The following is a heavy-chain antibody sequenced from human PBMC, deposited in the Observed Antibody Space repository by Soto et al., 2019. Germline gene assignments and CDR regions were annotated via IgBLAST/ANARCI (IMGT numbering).Heavy chain of an antibody. CDR1: GGSFSGYY. Sequence: PSETLSLTCAVYGGSFSGYYWSWIRQPPGKGLEWIGEINHSGSTNYNPSLKSRVTISVDTSKNQFSLKLSSVTAADTAVYYCASGIAAKPGIDYWGQGTLVTVSS. CDR2: INHSGST. V-gene: IGHV4-34*01. D-gene: IGHD6-6*01. CDR3: ASGIAAKPGIDY. J-gene: IGHJ4*02.